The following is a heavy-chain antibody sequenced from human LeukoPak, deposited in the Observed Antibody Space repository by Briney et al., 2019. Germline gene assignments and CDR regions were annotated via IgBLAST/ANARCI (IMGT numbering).Heavy chain of an antibody. CDR1: GYTFTNYY. CDR2: INPSGGGR. Sequence: ASVKVSCKASGYTFTNYYMHWVRQAPGQGLEWMGIINPSGGGRTYAQKFQGRVTMTRDTSISTAYMELSRLRSDDTAVYYCARGQTTYYYDSSGYSPFDYWGQGTLVTVSS. V-gene: IGHV1-46*01. J-gene: IGHJ4*02. CDR3: ARGQTTYYYDSSGYSPFDY. D-gene: IGHD3-22*01.